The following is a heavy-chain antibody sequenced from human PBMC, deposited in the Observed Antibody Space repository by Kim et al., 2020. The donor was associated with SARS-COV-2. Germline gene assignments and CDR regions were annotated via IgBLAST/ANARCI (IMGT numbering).Heavy chain of an antibody. CDR2: FSGGSTNT. V-gene: IGHV3-23*01. J-gene: IGHJ4*02. CDR1: GFTFSTYA. D-gene: IGHD1-1*01. Sequence: GGSLRLSCVASGFTFSTYAMSWVRQAPGKGLEWVSIFSGGSTNTYYADSVKGRFTISRDNSKNTLYLQMNSLRADDTALYYCAKGTTAWTTSAFNNRGQG. CDR3: AKGTTAWTTSAFNN.